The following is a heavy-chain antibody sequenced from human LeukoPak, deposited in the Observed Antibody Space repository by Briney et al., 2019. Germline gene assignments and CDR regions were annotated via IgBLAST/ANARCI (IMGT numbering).Heavy chain of an antibody. CDR2: ISYDGSNK. D-gene: IGHD3-22*01. CDR3: ARDYLDTYDSSGYYYVPLGY. J-gene: IGHJ4*02. Sequence: GGSLRLSCAASGFAFSSYAMHWVRQAPGKGLEWVAVISYDGSNKYYADSVKGRFTISRDNSKNTLYLQMNSLRAEDTAVYYCARDYLDTYDSSGYYYVPLGYWGQGTLVTVSS. V-gene: IGHV3-30-3*01. CDR1: GFAFSSYA.